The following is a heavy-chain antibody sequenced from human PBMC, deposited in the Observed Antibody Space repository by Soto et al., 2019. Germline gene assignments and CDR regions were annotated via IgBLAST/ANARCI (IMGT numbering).Heavy chain of an antibody. V-gene: IGHV1-18*01. Sequence: QVQLVQSGAEVKKPGASVKVSCKASGYTFTSYGISWVRQAPGQGLEWMGWISAYNGNTNYAQKLQGRVTMTTDTSTSTAYMELRSLRSDDTAVYYCASFFTSGSYPTYYYYGMDVWGQGTTVTVSS. CDR1: GYTFTSYG. J-gene: IGHJ6*02. D-gene: IGHD1-26*01. CDR3: ASFFTSGSYPTYYYYGMDV. CDR2: ISAYNGNT.